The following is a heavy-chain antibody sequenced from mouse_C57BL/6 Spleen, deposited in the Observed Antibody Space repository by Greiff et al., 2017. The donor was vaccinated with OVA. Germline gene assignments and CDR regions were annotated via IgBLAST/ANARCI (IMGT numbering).Heavy chain of an antibody. Sequence: EVQLQESGPGLVKPSPSLTLSCSATGYSITSGYFWNLIRQSPRNKLEWMGYIRYDGSNNYNPSLKNRIPITRDTSKNQSFLKLNSLTTEDTAKYCCARRGYDYDAWFDYWGQGTTLTVSS. CDR1: GYSITSGYF. CDR3: ARRGYDYDAWFDY. D-gene: IGHD2-4*01. V-gene: IGHV3-6*01. J-gene: IGHJ2*01. CDR2: IRYDGSN.